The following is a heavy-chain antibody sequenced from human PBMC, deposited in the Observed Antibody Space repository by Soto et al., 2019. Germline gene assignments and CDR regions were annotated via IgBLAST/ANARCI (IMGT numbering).Heavy chain of an antibody. J-gene: IGHJ4*02. CDR2: ISSSSSYI. CDR3: ARDRFSGSYFDY. Sequence: GGSLRLSCAASGFTFSSYSMNWVRQAPGKGLEWVSSISSSSSYIYYADSVKGRFTISRDNAKNSLYLQMNSLRAEDTAVYYCARDRFSGSYFDYWGQGTLVTVSS. CDR1: GFTFSSYS. V-gene: IGHV3-21*01. D-gene: IGHD1-26*01.